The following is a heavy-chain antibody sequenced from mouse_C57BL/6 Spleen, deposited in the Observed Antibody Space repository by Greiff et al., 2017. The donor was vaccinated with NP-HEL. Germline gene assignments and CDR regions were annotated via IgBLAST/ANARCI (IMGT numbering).Heavy chain of an antibody. J-gene: IGHJ4*01. CDR1: GFTFNTYA. CDR2: IRSKSSNYAT. V-gene: IGHV10-3*01. D-gene: IGHD2-3*01. CDR3: VREGIYDGYYYAMDY. Sequence: EVMLVESGGGLVQPKGSLKLSCAASGFTFNTYAMHWVRQAPGKGLEWVARIRSKSSNYATYYADSVKDRFTISRDDSQSMLYLQMNNLKTEDTAMYYCVREGIYDGYYYAMDYWGQGTSVTVSS.